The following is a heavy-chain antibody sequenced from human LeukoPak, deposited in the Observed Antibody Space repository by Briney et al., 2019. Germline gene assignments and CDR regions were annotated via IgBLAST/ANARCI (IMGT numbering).Heavy chain of an antibody. Sequence: GASVTVSSTASGYTFTTYDINWVRQATGQGLEWMGWMNPNSGNTGYAQKFQGRVTMTRNTSISTAYMELSSLRSEDTAVYYCARGHKSGSSGFNWFDPWGQGTLVTVSS. V-gene: IGHV1-8*01. D-gene: IGHD3-22*01. CDR2: MNPNSGNT. CDR1: GYTFTTYD. CDR3: ARGHKSGSSGFNWFDP. J-gene: IGHJ5*02.